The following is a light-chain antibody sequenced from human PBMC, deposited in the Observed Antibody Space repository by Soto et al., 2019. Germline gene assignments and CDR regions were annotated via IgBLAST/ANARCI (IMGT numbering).Light chain of an antibody. V-gene: IGLV2-8*01. CDR2: EVS. CDR3: SSYAGSNNFNVV. J-gene: IGLJ2*01. CDR1: SSDVRGYNY. Sequence: QSALTQPPSASGSPGQSVTISCTGTSSDVRGYNYVSWYQQHPGKAPKLMIYEVSKRPSGVPDRFSGSKSGNTASLTVSGLQAEDEADYYCSSYAGSNNFNVVFCGGTQLTVL.